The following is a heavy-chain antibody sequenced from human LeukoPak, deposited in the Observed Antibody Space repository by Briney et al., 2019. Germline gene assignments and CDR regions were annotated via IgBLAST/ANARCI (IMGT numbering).Heavy chain of an antibody. V-gene: IGHV3-21*01. Sequence: GGSLRLSCAASGFTFSSYSMNWVRQAPGKGLEWVSSISSSSSNIYYADSVKGRFTISRDNGKNSLYMQMNSLRAEDTAVYYCARDHTNSSSWYRGWFDPWGQGTLVTVSS. CDR1: GFTFSSYS. CDR3: ARDHTNSSSWYRGWFDP. D-gene: IGHD6-13*01. CDR2: ISSSSSNI. J-gene: IGHJ5*02.